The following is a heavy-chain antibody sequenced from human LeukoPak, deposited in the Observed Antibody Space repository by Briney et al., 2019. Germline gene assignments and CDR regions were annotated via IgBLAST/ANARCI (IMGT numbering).Heavy chain of an antibody. V-gene: IGHV4-31*03. D-gene: IGHD4-17*01. Sequence: SETLSLTCTVSGGSISSGGYYWSWIRQHPGKGLEWIGYIYYSGSTYYNPSLKSRVTISVDTSKNQFSLKLSSVTAADTAVYYCARERTVTSRYFDYWGQGTLVTVSS. CDR3: ARERTVTSRYFDY. J-gene: IGHJ4*02. CDR1: GGSISSGGYY. CDR2: IYYSGST.